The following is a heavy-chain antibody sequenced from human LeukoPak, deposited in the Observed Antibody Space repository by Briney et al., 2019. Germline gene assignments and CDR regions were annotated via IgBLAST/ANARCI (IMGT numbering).Heavy chain of an antibody. V-gene: IGHV4-34*01. CDR1: GGSFSGYY. D-gene: IGHD3-10*01. J-gene: IGHJ4*02. Sequence: SETLSLTCAVYGGSFSGYYWSWIRQPPGKGLEWIGEINHSGSTNYNPSLKSLVTISVDTSKNQFSLKLSSVTAADTAVYYCGRYYYGSGTYSYFDYWGQGTLVTVSS. CDR3: GRYYYGSGTYSYFDY. CDR2: INHSGST.